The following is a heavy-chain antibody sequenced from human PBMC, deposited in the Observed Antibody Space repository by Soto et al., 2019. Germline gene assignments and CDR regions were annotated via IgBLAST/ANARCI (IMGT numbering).Heavy chain of an antibody. V-gene: IGHV3-23*01. CDR1: GFTFSSYA. J-gene: IGHJ5*02. CDR3: AKGAGLLWFGEGENWFDP. CDR2: ISGSGGST. D-gene: IGHD3-10*01. Sequence: EVQLLESGGGLVQPGGSLRLSCAASGFTFSSYAMSWVRQGPGKGLEWVSAISGSGGSTYYADSVKGRFTISRDNYKNTLYLQMNSLRAEDTAVYYCAKGAGLLWFGEGENWFDPWGQGTLVTVSS.